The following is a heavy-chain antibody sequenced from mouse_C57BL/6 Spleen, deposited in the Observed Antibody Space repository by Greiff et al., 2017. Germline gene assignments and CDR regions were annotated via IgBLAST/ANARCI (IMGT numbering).Heavy chain of an antibody. Sequence: EVQLQQSGPELVKPGASVKISCKASGYTFTDYYMNWVKQSHGKSLEWIGDINPNNGGTSYNQQFKGKATLTVDKSYSTAYMELRSLTSEDSAVYYCTRRDYGRRYYAMDYWGQGTSVTVSS. CDR3: TRRDYGRRYYAMDY. CDR2: INPNNGGT. CDR1: GYTFTDYY. V-gene: IGHV1-26*01. D-gene: IGHD1-1*01. J-gene: IGHJ4*01.